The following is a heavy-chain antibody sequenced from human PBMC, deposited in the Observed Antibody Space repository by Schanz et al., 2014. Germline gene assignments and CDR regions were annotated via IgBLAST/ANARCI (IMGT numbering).Heavy chain of an antibody. CDR3: AKDMEGYCDTMTCPIPAFDI. CDR2: ISSTSTYI. V-gene: IGHV3-21*04. CDR1: GFTFRNYK. J-gene: IGHJ3*02. D-gene: IGHD2-15*01. Sequence: DVQLAESGGSLVKPGGSLRLSCAASGFTFRNYKMIWVRQAPGKGLEWVSSISSTSTYINYADSVKGRFTISRDNAKNSLYLQMNSLRAEDTALYYCAKDMEGYCDTMTCPIPAFDIWGQGTMVTVSS.